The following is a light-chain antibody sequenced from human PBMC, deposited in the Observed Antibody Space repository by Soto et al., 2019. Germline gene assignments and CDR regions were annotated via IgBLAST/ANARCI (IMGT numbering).Light chain of an antibody. CDR1: QSISSW. CDR3: QQYNSYSRT. V-gene: IGKV1-5*03. J-gene: IGKJ1*01. CDR2: KAS. Sequence: IQVTQSPSSLSASVVDRVTITCRASQSISSWLAWYQQKPGKAPKLLIYKASSLESGVPSRFSGSGSGTEFTLTISSLQPDDFATYYCQQYNSYSRTFGQGTKV.